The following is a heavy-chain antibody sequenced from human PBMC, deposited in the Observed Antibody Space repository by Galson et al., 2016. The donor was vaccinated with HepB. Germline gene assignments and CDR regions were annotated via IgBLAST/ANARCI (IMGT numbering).Heavy chain of an antibody. Sequence: SETLSLTCTVSGGSISSSAYFWSWIRQHPGKGLEWIGSVYYGGSTYYNPSLQSRVTVSVDTSENQFSLKLSSVTAADTAVYYCARQTRSLLRHYYHGVHVWGRGTTVTVSS. V-gene: IGHV4-39*01. D-gene: IGHD2-15*01. CDR3: ARQTRSLLRHYYHGVHV. CDR2: VYYGGST. CDR1: GGSISSSAYF. J-gene: IGHJ6*02.